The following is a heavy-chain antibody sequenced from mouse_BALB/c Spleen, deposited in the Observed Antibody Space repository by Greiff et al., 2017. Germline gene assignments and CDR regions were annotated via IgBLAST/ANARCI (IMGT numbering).Heavy chain of an antibody. V-gene: IGHV1-7*01. D-gene: IGHD1-2*01. CDR2: INPSTGYT. J-gene: IGHJ4*01. CDR1: GYTFTSYW. Sequence: QVQLKESGAELAKPGASVKMSCKASGYTFTSYWMHWVKQRPGQGLEWIGYINPSTGYTEYNQKFKDKATLTADKSSSTAYMQLSSLTSEDSAVYYCATLRLPGAMDYWGQGTSVTVSS. CDR3: ATLRLPGAMDY.